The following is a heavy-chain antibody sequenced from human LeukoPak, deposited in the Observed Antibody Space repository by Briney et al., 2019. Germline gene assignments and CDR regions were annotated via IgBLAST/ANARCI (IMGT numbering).Heavy chain of an antibody. V-gene: IGHV3-23*01. D-gene: IGHD3-22*01. CDR2: ISGSGGST. J-gene: IGHJ5*02. CDR1: GFTFSSYA. CDR3: AKDLPPDYYDSSGYRNLDP. Sequence: GGSLRLSRAASGFTFSSYAMSWVRQAPGKGLEWVSAISGSGGSTYYADSVKGRFTISRDDSKNTLYLQMNSLRAEDTAVYYCAKDLPPDYYDSSGYRNLDPWGQGTLVTVSS.